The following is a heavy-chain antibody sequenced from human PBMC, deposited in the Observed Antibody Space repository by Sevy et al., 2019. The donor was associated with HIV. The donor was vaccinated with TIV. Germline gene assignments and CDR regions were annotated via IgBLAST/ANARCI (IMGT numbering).Heavy chain of an antibody. V-gene: IGHV3-23*01. J-gene: IGHJ4*02. CDR2: LSFGCGKI. CDR3: AREGCTRPHDY. D-gene: IGHD2-8*01. Sequence: GGSLRLSCAASGFAFYDYSMSWIRQAPGKGLEWVATLSFGCGKINYADSVKGRFTISIDNSKNSVYLQMDNLRVEDTALYYCAREGCTRPHDYWGQGTRVTVSS. CDR1: GFAFYDYS.